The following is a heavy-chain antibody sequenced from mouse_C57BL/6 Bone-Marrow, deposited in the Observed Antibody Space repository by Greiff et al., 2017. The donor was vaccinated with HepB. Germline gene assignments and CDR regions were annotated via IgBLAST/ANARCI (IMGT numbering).Heavy chain of an antibody. V-gene: IGHV1-18*01. CDR3: ARSRAVVAPYFDY. Sequence: EVQLQQSGPELVKPGASVKIPCKASGYTFTDYNMDWVKQSHGKSLEWIGDINPNNGGTIYNQKFKGKATLTVDKSSSTAYMELRSLTSEDTAVYYCARSRAVVAPYFDYWGQGTTLTVSS. CDR1: GYTFTDYN. D-gene: IGHD1-1*01. J-gene: IGHJ2*01. CDR2: INPNNGGT.